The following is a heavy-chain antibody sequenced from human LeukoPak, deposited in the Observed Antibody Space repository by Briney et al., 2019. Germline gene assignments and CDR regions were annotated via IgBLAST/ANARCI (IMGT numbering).Heavy chain of an antibody. CDR2: KNSGGST. CDR3: ARGHGSDSSGYPFDY. CDR1: GFTVSSNH. Sequence: GGSLRLSCAASGFTVSSNHMNWVRQAPGKGLEWVSVKNSGGSTHYADSVKGRFTIARDNSKNTLYLQMNSLRAEDTAVYYCARGHGSDSSGYPFDYWGQGTLVTVSS. D-gene: IGHD3-22*01. J-gene: IGHJ4*02. V-gene: IGHV3-66*01.